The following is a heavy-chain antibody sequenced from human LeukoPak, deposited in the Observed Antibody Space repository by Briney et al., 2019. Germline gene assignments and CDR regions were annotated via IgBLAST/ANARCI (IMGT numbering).Heavy chain of an antibody. D-gene: IGHD3-9*01. CDR3: ASWDTLTGYFDY. Sequence: SETPSLTCTVSGGSISSYYWSWIRQPPGKGLEWIGYIYYSGSTNYNPSLKSRVTISVDTSKNQFSLKLSSVTAADTAVYYCASWDTLTGYFDYWGQGTLVTVSS. J-gene: IGHJ4*02. CDR2: IYYSGST. V-gene: IGHV4-59*01. CDR1: GGSISSYY.